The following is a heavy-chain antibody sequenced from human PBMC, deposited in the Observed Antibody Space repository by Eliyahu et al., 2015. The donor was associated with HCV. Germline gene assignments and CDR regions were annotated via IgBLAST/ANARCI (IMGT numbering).Heavy chain of an antibody. D-gene: IGHD4/OR15-4a*01. J-gene: IGHJ4*02. CDR2: IYYSGST. CDR3: ASFTGDNYHSFDY. Sequence: QVQLQESGPGLVKPSETLSLTCTVSGXSISSYYWSWIRQPPGKELEWIGYIYYSGSTSYNPSLKSRVTISVDTSKKQFSLKLSSVTAADTAVYYCASFTGDNYHSFDYWGQGTLVTVSS. CDR1: GXSISSYY. V-gene: IGHV4-59*08.